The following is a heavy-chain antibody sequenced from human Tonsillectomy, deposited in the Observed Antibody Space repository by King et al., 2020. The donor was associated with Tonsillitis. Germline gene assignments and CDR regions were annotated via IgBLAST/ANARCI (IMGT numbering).Heavy chain of an antibody. CDR2: ISGGGGGT. D-gene: IGHD3-22*01. V-gene: IGHV3-23*04. Sequence: VQLVESGGGLVQPGGSLRLSCAASGFTFNIYAMSWVRQAPGKGLEWVSAISGGGGGTHYADSVMGRFTISRDNSKSTLYLQMNSLRAEDTAVYYCAKDSSLVAYNYDSSGYSSYFDSWGQGTLVTVSS. J-gene: IGHJ4*02. CDR3: AKDSSLVAYNYDSSGYSSYFDS. CDR1: GFTFNIYA.